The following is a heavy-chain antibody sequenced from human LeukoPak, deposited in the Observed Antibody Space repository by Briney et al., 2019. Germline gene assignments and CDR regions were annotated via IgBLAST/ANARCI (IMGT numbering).Heavy chain of an antibody. Sequence: PGGSLRLSCAASGFTFSSYAMRWVRQAPGKGLEYVSAITSNGGSTYYANSVKGRFTISRDNSKNTLYLQMGSLRAEDMAVYYCARGTNSNPTIYYMDVWGKGTTVTVSS. CDR1: GFTFSSYA. CDR3: ARGTNSNPTIYYMDV. D-gene: IGHD1-7*01. CDR2: ITSNGGST. J-gene: IGHJ6*03. V-gene: IGHV3-64*01.